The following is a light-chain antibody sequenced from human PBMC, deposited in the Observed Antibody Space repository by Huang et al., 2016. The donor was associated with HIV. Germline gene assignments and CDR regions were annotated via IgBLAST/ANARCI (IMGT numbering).Light chain of an antibody. CDR3: QQYGTSPRT. CDR1: QSVDSNF. V-gene: IGKV3D-20*01. Sequence: EIALTQSPATLSLSPGERVTLSCGASQSVDSNFLAWYQKKAGLSPRLLGYYGLISASDLPDRFRVSGSGTDFTLTISRLEPEDSAVYYCQQYGTSPRTFGQGTKLEVK. CDR2: YGL. J-gene: IGKJ2*01.